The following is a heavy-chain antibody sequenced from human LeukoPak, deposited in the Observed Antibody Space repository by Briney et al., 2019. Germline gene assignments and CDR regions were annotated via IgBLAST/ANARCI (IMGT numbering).Heavy chain of an antibody. CDR1: GFTFRTYA. J-gene: IGHJ4*02. Sequence: GGSPRLSCAVSGFTFRTYAMSWLRQAPGKGLEWVSTISNSDSSTYYADSVKGRFTISRDNSRNTLYLQMNGLAAEDTARYYCAKATGTLDNWGQGTLVTVSS. D-gene: IGHD1-1*01. CDR2: ISNSDSST. V-gene: IGHV3-23*01. CDR3: AKATGTLDN.